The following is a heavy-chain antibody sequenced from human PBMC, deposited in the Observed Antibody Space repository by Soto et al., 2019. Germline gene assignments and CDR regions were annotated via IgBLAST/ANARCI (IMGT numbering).Heavy chain of an antibody. D-gene: IGHD2-8*01. J-gene: IGHJ4*02. CDR1: GFTFNTYW. CDR2: INTDGSNT. V-gene: IGHV3-74*01. CDR3: ARDGPRGDNGAVSFDH. Sequence: PGGSLRLSCAASGFTFNTYWMHWVRQAPGKGPVWVSRINTDGSNTRYADSVKGRFTISRDNAKNTLYLQMNSLGVEDTPIYYCARDGPRGDNGAVSFDHWGQGALVTASS.